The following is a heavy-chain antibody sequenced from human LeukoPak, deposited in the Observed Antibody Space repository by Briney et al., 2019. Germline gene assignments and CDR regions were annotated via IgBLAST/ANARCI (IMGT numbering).Heavy chain of an antibody. CDR3: ARAYYYGSGSYYLREYYFDY. J-gene: IGHJ4*02. Sequence: SETLSLTCTVSGYSISSGYYWGWIRQPPGKGLEWIGSIYHSGSTYYNPSLKSRVTISVDKSKNQFSLKLSPVTAADTAVYYCARAYYYGSGSYYLREYYFDYWGQGTLVTVSS. CDR2: IYHSGST. D-gene: IGHD3-10*01. CDR1: GYSISSGYY. V-gene: IGHV4-38-2*02.